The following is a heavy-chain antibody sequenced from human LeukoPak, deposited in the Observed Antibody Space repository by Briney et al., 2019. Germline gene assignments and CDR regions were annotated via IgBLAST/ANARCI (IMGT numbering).Heavy chain of an antibody. D-gene: IGHD5-18*01. CDR2: TYYRSKWNT. J-gene: IGHJ4*02. V-gene: IGHV6-1*01. CDR1: GDSLSNNNVA. Sequence: SQTLSLTCAISGDSLSNNNVAWNWIRQSPSRGLEWLGRTYYRSKWNTDYAVPVKSRITINSDTSKNQFSLQLNSVTPEDTAVYYCARGCYSSFDYWDQGTLVTVSS. CDR3: ARGCYSSFDY.